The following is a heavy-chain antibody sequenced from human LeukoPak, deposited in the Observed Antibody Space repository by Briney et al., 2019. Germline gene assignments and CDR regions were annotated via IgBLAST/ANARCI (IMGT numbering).Heavy chain of an antibody. CDR3: ARHPITMIVASWYFDL. Sequence: PSETLSLTCAVSGGSISSSNWWSWVRQPPGKGLEWIGEIYHSGSTNYNPSLKSRVTMSVDTSKNQFSLKLSSVTAADTAVYYCARHPITMIVASWYFDLWGRGTLVTVSS. J-gene: IGHJ2*01. D-gene: IGHD3-22*01. V-gene: IGHV4-4*02. CDR2: IYHSGST. CDR1: GGSISSSNW.